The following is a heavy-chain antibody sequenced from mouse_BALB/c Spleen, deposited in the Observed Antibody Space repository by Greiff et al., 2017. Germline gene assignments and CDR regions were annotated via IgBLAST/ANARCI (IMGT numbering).Heavy chain of an antibody. Sequence: EVKLVESGGGLVQPGGSRKLSCAASGFTFSSFGMHWVRQAPEKGLEWVAYISSGSSTIYYADTVKGRLTISRDNPKNTLFLQMTSLRSEDTAMYYCARSAIHYYGYGAYWGQGTLVTVSA. CDR3: ARSAIHYYGYGAY. J-gene: IGHJ3*01. V-gene: IGHV5-17*02. CDR1: GFTFSSFG. CDR2: ISSGSSTI. D-gene: IGHD1-2*01.